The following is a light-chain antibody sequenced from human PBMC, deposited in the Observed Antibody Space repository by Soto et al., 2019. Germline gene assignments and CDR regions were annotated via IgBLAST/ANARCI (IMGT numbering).Light chain of an antibody. CDR3: EKYKSAPSLT. J-gene: IGKJ4*01. Sequence: DFQMTQSPSSLSASVGDRVTITCRASQGIGNFLAWYQHKPGKVPKLLIYAASTLQSGVPSRFSGSGSGTDFTLTITSLPPKDVETYDCEKYKSAPSLTFGGGTKVEIK. CDR2: AAS. V-gene: IGKV1-27*01. CDR1: QGIGNF.